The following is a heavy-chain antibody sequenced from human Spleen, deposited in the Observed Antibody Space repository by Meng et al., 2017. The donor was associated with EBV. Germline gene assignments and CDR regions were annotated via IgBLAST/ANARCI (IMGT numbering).Heavy chain of an antibody. Sequence: PLSESGPGHVRLSETLSLTCSVSGGSIRSGDYYWGWIRQPPGKGLQWIGSMYFGGTTYYNPSLKSRVAISMDTSKNYFSLKVSSVTAADTAVYYCARHIDPWANSFDPWGQGALVTVSS. V-gene: IGHV4-39*01. CDR2: MYFGGTT. J-gene: IGHJ5*02. D-gene: IGHD1-26*01. CDR1: GGSIRSGDYY. CDR3: ARHIDPWANSFDP.